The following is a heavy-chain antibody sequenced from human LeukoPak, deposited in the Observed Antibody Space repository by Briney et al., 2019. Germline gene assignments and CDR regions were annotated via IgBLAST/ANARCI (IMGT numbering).Heavy chain of an antibody. Sequence: GESLKISCRGSGYSFTSYWIGWVRQMPGKGLEWMGIIYPGDSDTRYSPSFQGQVTISADKSISTAYLQWSSLKASDTAMYYCARGARIAARPYYFDYWGQGTLVTVSS. CDR2: IYPGDSDT. CDR1: GYSFTSYW. D-gene: IGHD6-6*01. CDR3: ARGARIAARPYYFDY. V-gene: IGHV5-51*01. J-gene: IGHJ4*02.